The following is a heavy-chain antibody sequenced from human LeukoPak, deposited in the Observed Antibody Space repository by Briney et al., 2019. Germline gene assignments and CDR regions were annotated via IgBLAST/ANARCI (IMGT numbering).Heavy chain of an antibody. CDR1: GFTFSSYG. CDR2: ISRSGSTK. V-gene: IGHV3-48*04. CDR3: ARDLGGYYYYMGV. Sequence: GGSLRLSCAASGFTFSSYGMSWVRQAPGKGLEWVSSISRSGSTKYYADSVKGRFTISRDNAKNSLFLQMNSLRAEDTAVYYCARDLGGYYYYMGVWGKGTTVTVSS. J-gene: IGHJ6*03.